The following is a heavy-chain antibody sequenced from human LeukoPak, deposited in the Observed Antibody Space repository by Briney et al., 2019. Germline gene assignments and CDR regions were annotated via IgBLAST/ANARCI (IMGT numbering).Heavy chain of an antibody. CDR1: SGSISSYY. V-gene: IGHV4-59*01. D-gene: IGHD3-22*01. CDR3: VRPDSSGYNYVD. J-gene: IGHJ4*02. CDR2: IYYSGST. Sequence: PSETLSLTCTVSSGSISSYYWSWIRQPPGKGLEWIGYIYYSGSTNYNPSLKSRLTISVDTSKTQFSLKLSSVTAADTAVYYCVRPDSSGYNYVDWGQGTLVTVSS.